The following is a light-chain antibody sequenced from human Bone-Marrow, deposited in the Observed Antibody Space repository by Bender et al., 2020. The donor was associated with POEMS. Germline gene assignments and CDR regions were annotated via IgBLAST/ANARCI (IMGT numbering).Light chain of an antibody. Sequence: QSALTQPASVSGSPGQSVTISCAGGSNDVGAYDSVAWYQQHPGKAPKVVIYDVTSRPSGVSHRFSGSKSGNTASLTISGLQAEDEAEYSCSSYRGNTLVVFGGGTKVTVL. CDR3: SSYRGNTLVV. CDR1: SNDVGAYDS. J-gene: IGLJ3*02. CDR2: DVT. V-gene: IGLV2-14*03.